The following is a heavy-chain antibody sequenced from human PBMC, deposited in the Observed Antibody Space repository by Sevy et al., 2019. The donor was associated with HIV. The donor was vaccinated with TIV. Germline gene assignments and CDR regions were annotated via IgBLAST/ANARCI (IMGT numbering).Heavy chain of an antibody. CDR2: INRDGSST. CDR1: GFSFSTYY. D-gene: IGHD2-15*01. Sequence: GGSLRLSCAASGFSFSTYYIHWVRQAPGKGLVWASRINRDGSSTSYADSVKGRFTISRDNAKNTVYLQMSSLRDDDTAVYYCAREITPGGSSGKDAFDIWGQGTMVTVSS. CDR3: AREITPGGSSGKDAFDI. V-gene: IGHV3-74*01. J-gene: IGHJ3*02.